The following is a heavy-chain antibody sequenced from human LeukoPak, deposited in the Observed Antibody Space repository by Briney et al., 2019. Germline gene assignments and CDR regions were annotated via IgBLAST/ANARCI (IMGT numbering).Heavy chain of an antibody. Sequence: GASVKVSCKASGGTFSSYAISWVRQAPGQGLEWMGGIIPIFGTANYAQKFQGRVTITADESTSTAYMELSSLRSEDTAVCYCARAPAGRYCSSTSCYSRGYYYYGMDVWGQGTTVTVSS. V-gene: IGHV1-69*13. J-gene: IGHJ6*02. CDR3: ARAPAGRYCSSTSCYSRGYYYYGMDV. CDR1: GGTFSSYA. CDR2: IIPIFGTA. D-gene: IGHD2-2*02.